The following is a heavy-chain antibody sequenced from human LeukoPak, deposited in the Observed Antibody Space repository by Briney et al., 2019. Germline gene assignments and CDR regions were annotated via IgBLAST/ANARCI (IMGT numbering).Heavy chain of an antibody. D-gene: IGHD4-17*01. V-gene: IGHV4-34*01. CDR1: GGSLNGHY. CDR3: ASALYGDYVEYYFDY. J-gene: IGHJ4*02. CDR2: GSESGGT. Sequence: SETLSLTCAVYGGSLNGHYWSWIRQPPGKGLEWIGEGSESGGTKFNPSLKSRVTISADTSKNQFSLKLNSVTAADTAVYYCASALYGDYVEYYFDYWGQGTLVTVSS.